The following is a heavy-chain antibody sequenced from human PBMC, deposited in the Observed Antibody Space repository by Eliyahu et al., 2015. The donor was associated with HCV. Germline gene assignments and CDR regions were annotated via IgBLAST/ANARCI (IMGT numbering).Heavy chain of an antibody. V-gene: IGHV3-30*18. J-gene: IGHJ3*02. D-gene: IGHD1-1*01. CDR1: GFTFSSYG. CDR3: AKVHGSFRTWDAFDI. Sequence: QVQLVESGGGVVQPGRSLRLSCPASGFTFSSYGLHWVRQXPGKGLEWGAVISYDGSNKYYADSVKGRFTISRDNSKNTLYLQMNSLRAEDTAVYYCAKVHGSFRTWDAFDIWGQGTMVTVSS. CDR2: ISYDGSNK.